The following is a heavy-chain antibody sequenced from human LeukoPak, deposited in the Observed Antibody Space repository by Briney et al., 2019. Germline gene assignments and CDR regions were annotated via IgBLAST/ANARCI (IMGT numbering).Heavy chain of an antibody. Sequence: GGSLRLSCAASGFTFSTYAMSWVRQAPGKGLEWVSAISGGGGSTYYADSVKGRFTISRDNSKNTLYLQMNSLRAEDTAICYCAKDYGSSSTNWFDPWGQGTLVTVSS. V-gene: IGHV3-23*01. J-gene: IGHJ5*02. D-gene: IGHD6-6*01. CDR2: ISGGGGST. CDR1: GFTFSTYA. CDR3: AKDYGSSSTNWFDP.